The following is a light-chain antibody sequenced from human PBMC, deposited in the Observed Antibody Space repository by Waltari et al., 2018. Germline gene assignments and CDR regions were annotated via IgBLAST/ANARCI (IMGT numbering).Light chain of an antibody. V-gene: IGLV2-14*01. CDR2: DVS. CDR1: SRDVGGYNY. Sequence: QSALTQPASVSGSPGHSITISCTGTSRDVGGYNYVSWYQQHPGNAPRLMIYDVSKRPSGISNRFSGSKSGNTASLTISGLQAEDEADYYCSSYTSSSTWVFGRGTKLTVL. CDR3: SSYTSSSTWV. J-gene: IGLJ3*02.